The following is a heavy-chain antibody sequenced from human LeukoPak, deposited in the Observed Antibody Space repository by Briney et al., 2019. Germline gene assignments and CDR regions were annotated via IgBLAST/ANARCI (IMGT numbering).Heavy chain of an antibody. CDR3: AKDSWRGYYSHDY. Sequence: GGSLRLSCAASGFTFSNYNMNWVRQAPGKGLEWVAVISSSSRYMYYADSVKGRFTISRDNSKNMLYLQMSSLRADDTAVYHCAKDSWRGYYSHDYWGQGTLVTVSS. CDR1: GFTFSNYN. D-gene: IGHD3-3*01. V-gene: IGHV3-21*04. CDR2: ISSSSRYM. J-gene: IGHJ4*02.